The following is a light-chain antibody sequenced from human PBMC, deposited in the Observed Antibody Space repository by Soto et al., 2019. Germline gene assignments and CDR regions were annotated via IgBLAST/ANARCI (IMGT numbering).Light chain of an antibody. Sequence: DIVMTQSPLSLPVTPGEPASISCRCSQRRLHSNGYNYLDWYLQKPGQSPQLLIYLGSNRSSGVPDRFSGGGSGTDFALKISRVEAEDVGVYYCMQGTHWPITFGQGTRLEIK. J-gene: IGKJ5*01. CDR1: QRRLHSNGYNY. V-gene: IGKV2-28*01. CDR2: LGS. CDR3: MQGTHWPIT.